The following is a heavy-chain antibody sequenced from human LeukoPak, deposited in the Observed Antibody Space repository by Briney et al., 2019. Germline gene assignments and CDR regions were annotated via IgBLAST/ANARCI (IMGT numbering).Heavy chain of an antibody. V-gene: IGHV4-31*03. CDR2: IYYSGST. CDR3: ARGRKRFDP. J-gene: IGHJ5*02. CDR1: GVSVSGSYY. Sequence: SSETLSLTCTVSGVSVSGSYYWAWIRQHPGKGLEWIGYIYYSGSTYYNPSLKSRVTISVDTSKNQFSLKLSSVTAADTAVYYCARGRKRFDPWGQGTLVTVSS.